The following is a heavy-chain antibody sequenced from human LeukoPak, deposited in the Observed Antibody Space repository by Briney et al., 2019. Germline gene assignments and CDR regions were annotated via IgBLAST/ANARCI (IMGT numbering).Heavy chain of an antibody. D-gene: IGHD3-22*01. J-gene: IGHJ5*02. CDR1: GGSFSGYY. Sequence: PSETLSLTCAVYGGSFSGYYWSWIRQPPGKGLEWIGYIYYSGSTNYNPSLKSRVTISVDTSKNQFSLKLSSVTAADTALYYCARDRPYYYDSSGYNNWFDPWGQGTLVTVSS. CDR3: ARDRPYYYDSSGYNNWFDP. CDR2: IYYSGST. V-gene: IGHV4-59*01.